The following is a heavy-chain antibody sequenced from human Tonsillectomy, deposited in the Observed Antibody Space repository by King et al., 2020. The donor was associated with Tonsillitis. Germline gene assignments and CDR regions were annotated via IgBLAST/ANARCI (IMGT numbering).Heavy chain of an antibody. V-gene: IGHV3-30*01. Sequence: VQLVESGGGVVQPGKSLRLSCAASGFAFPTFTMHWVRQAPGKGLEWVAVCSKDGSNKYYADSVRGRFTVSRDNSANTRYLQMNSRRAEDTAVYYCAREGYYYGSSCYFYWFFDLWGRGALVTVSS. CDR1: GFAFPTFT. D-gene: IGHD3-22*01. J-gene: IGHJ2*01. CDR2: CSKDGSNK. CDR3: AREGYYYGSSCYFYWFFDL.